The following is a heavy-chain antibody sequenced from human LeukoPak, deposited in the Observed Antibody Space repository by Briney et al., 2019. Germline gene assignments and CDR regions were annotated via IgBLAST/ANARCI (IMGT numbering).Heavy chain of an antibody. CDR1: GGTFSSYA. CDR2: IIPIFGTA. CDR3: ARDHGGGYPFLYYYYMDV. J-gene: IGHJ6*03. Sequence: SVKVSCKASGGTFSSYAISWVRQAPGQGLEWMGRIIPIFGTANYAQEFQGRVTITADESTSTAYMELSSLRSEDTAVYYCARDHGGGYPFLYYYYMDVWGKGTTVTVSS. D-gene: IGHD2-15*01. V-gene: IGHV1-69*13.